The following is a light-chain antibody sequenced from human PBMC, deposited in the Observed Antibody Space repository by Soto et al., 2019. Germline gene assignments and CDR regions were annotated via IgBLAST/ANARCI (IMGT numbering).Light chain of an antibody. CDR1: SSNIGAGYD. J-gene: IGLJ3*02. Sequence: QSVLTQPPSVSGAPGQRVTISCTGSSSNIGAGYDVHWYQQVPGTAPKFLIYTYTNRPSGVPDRFSGSKSGTSASLAITGLQAEDEADYYCQSYDSTLSGGVFGGGTKVTVL. CDR2: TYT. CDR3: QSYDSTLSGGV. V-gene: IGLV1-40*01.